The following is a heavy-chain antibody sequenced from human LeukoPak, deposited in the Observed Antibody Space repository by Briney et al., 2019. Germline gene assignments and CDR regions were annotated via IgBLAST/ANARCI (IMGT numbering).Heavy chain of an antibody. Sequence: PGGSLRLSCAASGFTFSSYGMHWVRQAPGKGLEWVAVISYDGSNKYYADSVKGRFTISRDNSKNTLYLQMNSLRAEDTAVYYCAKDDYDILTGYYGATPYWGQGTLVTVSS. V-gene: IGHV3-30*18. CDR1: GFTFSSYG. CDR3: AKDDYDILTGYYGATPY. D-gene: IGHD3-9*01. J-gene: IGHJ4*02. CDR2: ISYDGSNK.